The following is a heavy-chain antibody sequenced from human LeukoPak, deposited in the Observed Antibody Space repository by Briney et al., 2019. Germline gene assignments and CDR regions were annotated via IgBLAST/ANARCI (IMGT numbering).Heavy chain of an antibody. CDR2: IYYSGST. Sequence: SETPSLTCTVSGGSISGSSYYWGWIRQPPGTGLEWIGSIYYSGSTYYNPSLKSRVTISVDTSKNQFSLKLSSVTAADTAVYYCARDQRRLGELSPRPIDYWGQGTLVAVSS. CDR3: ARDQRRLGELSPRPIDY. D-gene: IGHD3-16*02. CDR1: GGSISGSSYY. V-gene: IGHV4-39*07. J-gene: IGHJ4*02.